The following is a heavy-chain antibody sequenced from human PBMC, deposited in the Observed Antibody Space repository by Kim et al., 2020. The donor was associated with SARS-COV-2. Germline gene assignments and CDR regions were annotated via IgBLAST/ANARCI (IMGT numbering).Heavy chain of an antibody. CDR3: ARPTRYFDWLFSSPATPMDV. D-gene: IGHD3-9*01. Sequence: SETLSLTCTVSGGSISSSSYYWGWIRQPPGKGLEWIGSIYYSGSTYYNPSLKSRVTISVDTSKNQFSLKLSSVTAADTAVYYCARPTRYFDWLFSSPATPMDVWGQGTTVTVSS. CDR1: GGSISSSSYY. J-gene: IGHJ6*02. V-gene: IGHV4-39*01. CDR2: IYYSGST.